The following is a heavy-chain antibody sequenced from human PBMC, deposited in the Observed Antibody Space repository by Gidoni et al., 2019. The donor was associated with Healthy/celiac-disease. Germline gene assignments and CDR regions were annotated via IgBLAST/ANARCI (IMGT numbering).Heavy chain of an antibody. CDR1: GCTFCNLS. D-gene: IGHD3-22*01. CDR3: AREGLSSGWLMVCYYDSSGYYYEDY. Sequence: EVQLVESGGGVVKPGGSLRLSCAASGCTFCNLSMNCVRQPPGNGLAWVSSMSRSSSYIYDADSVKSRFTISRYNAKNSLYLQMNSLRAEDTAVYYCAREGLSSGWLMVCYYDSSGYYYEDYWGQGTLVTVSS. J-gene: IGHJ4*02. V-gene: IGHV3-21*01. CDR2: MSRSSSYI.